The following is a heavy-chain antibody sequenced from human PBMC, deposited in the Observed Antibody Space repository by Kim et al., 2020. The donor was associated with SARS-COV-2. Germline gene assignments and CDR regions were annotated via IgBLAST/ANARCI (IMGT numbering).Heavy chain of an antibody. J-gene: IGHJ4*02. V-gene: IGHV3-11*01. CDR2: I. Sequence: IYYADSVKGRFTIYKDKAKNSLFLQMSGLRVEDTAIYYCARESSSSSSFDYWGQGTLVTVSS. CDR3: ARESSSSSSFDY. D-gene: IGHD6-6*01.